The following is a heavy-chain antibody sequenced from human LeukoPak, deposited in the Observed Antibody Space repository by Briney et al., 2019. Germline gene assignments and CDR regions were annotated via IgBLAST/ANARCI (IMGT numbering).Heavy chain of an antibody. CDR2: IYTSGST. CDR3: ARVNLTAAGAFDI. J-gene: IGHJ3*02. CDR1: GFPVSSNY. D-gene: IGHD1-20*01. Sequence: GGSLRLSCAASGFPVSSNYMSWVRQAPGKGLEWVSVIYTSGSTYYADSVKGRFTISRDNSKNTLYLQMNSLRAEDTAVYYCARVNLTAAGAFDIWGQGTMVTVSS. V-gene: IGHV3-53*01.